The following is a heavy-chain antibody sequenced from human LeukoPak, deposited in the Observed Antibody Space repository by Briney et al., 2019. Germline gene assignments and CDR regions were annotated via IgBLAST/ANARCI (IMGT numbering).Heavy chain of an antibody. CDR2: INPKSGVT. CDR3: ARGAHIAATAGGWFDP. Sequence: GASVKVSCKASGYTFSDYYMHWVRQAPGQGLEWMGWINPKSGVTNYALKFQGRVTMTRDTSINTAYMELTRLRSDDTAVFCCARGAHIAATAGGWFDPWGQGTLVTVSS. D-gene: IGHD2-15*01. V-gene: IGHV1-2*02. J-gene: IGHJ5*02. CDR1: GYTFSDYY.